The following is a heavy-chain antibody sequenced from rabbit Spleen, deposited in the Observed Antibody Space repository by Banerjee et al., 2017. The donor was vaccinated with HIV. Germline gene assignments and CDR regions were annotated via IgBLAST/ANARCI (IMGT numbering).Heavy chain of an antibody. CDR1: GFSFISSYD. CDR2: IDPVFGIT. Sequence: QSLEESGGDLVKPGASLTLTCTASGFSFISSYDMSWVRQAPGKGLEWIGYIDPVFGITYYANWVNGRFSISKTSSTTVTLQMTSLTVADTATYFCARDTGSSFSSYGMDLWGPGTLVTVS. V-gene: IGHV1S40*01. J-gene: IGHJ6*01. CDR3: ARDTGSSFSSYGMDL. D-gene: IGHD8-1*01.